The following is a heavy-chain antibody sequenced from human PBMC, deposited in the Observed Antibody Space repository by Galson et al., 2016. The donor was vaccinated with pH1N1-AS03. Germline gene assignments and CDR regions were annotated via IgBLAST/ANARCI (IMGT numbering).Heavy chain of an antibody. CDR3: ARGVVDCSGPACSGTLRFDP. Sequence: SVKVSCKASGYTFTTYDINWVRQAPGQGLEWMGWMNPDSGNTGYAPSFQGRVTITRDTSISTAYMELSSPRSEDTAVYYCARGVVDCSGPACSGTLRFDPWGQGTLVTVSS. V-gene: IGHV1-8*03. D-gene: IGHD2-15*01. J-gene: IGHJ5*02. CDR1: GYTFTTYD. CDR2: MNPDSGNT.